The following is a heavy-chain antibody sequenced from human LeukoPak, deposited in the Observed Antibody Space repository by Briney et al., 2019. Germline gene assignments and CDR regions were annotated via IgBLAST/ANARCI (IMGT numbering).Heavy chain of an antibody. V-gene: IGHV3-30*02. CDR1: GFTFRNYG. CDR3: ATDRATSYLDY. Sequence: GGSLRLSCATSGFTFRNYGMHWVRQAPGKGLESVAFIWYDASNKYYADSVRGRFTISRDSSKKTLYLQMNSLRAEDTAVYYCATDRATSYLDYWGQGTLVTVSS. CDR2: IWYDASNK. J-gene: IGHJ4*02.